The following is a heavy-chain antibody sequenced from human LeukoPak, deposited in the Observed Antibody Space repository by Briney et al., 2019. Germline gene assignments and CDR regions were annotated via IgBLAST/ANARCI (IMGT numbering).Heavy chain of an antibody. CDR3: ARRREPYDAFDI. D-gene: IGHD1-14*01. J-gene: IGHJ3*02. V-gene: IGHV3-33*01. Sequence: GGSLRLSCAASGFTFSRYGIHWVRQAPGKGLEWVAIIWSDGNNRHYADSGKGRFTISRDNSKNTVSLQMNSLRAEDTAVYYCARRREPYDAFDIWGQGTMVTVSS. CDR2: IWSDGNNR. CDR1: GFTFSRYG.